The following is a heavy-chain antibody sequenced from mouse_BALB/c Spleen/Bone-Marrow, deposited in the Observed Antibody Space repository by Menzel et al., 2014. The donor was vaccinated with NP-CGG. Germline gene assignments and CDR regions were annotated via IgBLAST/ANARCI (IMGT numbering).Heavy chain of an antibody. J-gene: IGHJ3*01. D-gene: IGHD2-3*01. CDR2: IDPANGNT. CDR3: ANDWFAY. Sequence: EVQLQQSGAELVKPGASVKLSCTASGFNIKDTYMHWVKQRPEQGLEWIGRIDPANGNTKYDPKFQGKDTITADTSSNTAHLHLSSLTSEDTAVYYCANDWFAYWAKGLWSLSLQ. CDR1: GFNIKDTY. V-gene: IGHV14-3*02.